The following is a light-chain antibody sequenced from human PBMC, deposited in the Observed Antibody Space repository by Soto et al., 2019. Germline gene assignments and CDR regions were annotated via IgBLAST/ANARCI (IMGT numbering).Light chain of an antibody. Sequence: QSVLTQPPSVSGAPGQRVTISCTGTSSNIGAHYDVHWYQQLPGTAPKLLIYANDYRPSGVPDRFSGSKSGTSASLVITGLQVEDEADYYCQSYDIGLSGLHVIFGGGTKVTVL. CDR3: QSYDIGLSGLHVI. CDR2: AND. CDR1: SSNIGAHYD. J-gene: IGLJ2*01. V-gene: IGLV1-40*01.